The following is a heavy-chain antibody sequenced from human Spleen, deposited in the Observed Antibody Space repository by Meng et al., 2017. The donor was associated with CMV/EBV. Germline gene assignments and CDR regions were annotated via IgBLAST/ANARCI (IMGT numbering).Heavy chain of an antibody. D-gene: IGHD2-2*01. CDR2: INPNSGGT. CDR3: AREIYCSSTSCYGNWFDP. CDR1: YTCPGYY. V-gene: IGHV1-2*02. J-gene: IGHJ5*02. Sequence: YTCPGYYLHWVRQAPGQGLEWMGWINPNSGGTNYAQKFQGRVTMTRDTSISTAYMELSRLRSDDTAVYYCAREIYCSSTSCYGNWFDPWGQGTLVTVSS.